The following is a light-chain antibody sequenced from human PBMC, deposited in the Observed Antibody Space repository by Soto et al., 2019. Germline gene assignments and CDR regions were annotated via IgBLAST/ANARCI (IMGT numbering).Light chain of an antibody. CDR1: ENIKNW. V-gene: IGKV1-5*01. CDR2: DAS. CDR3: QQTHSLPLS. Sequence: DVQMTQSPSTQAAAVIDGFTIPCXASENIKNWLAWYQQTPGKVPKVLISDASRLETGVPSRFSGSGYGTDFTLSISSLQPEDFATYYCQQTHSLPLSFGPGTKVDI. J-gene: IGKJ3*01.